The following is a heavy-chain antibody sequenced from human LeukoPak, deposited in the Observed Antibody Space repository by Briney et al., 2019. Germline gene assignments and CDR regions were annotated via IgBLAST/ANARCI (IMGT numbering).Heavy chain of an antibody. CDR1: GGSFSGYY. CDR3: ARHFWQWHWFDP. CDR2: INHSGST. Sequence: SETLSLTCAVYGGSFSGYYWSWIRQPPGKGLEWIGEINHSGSTNYNPSLKSRVTISVDTSKNQFSLKLSSVTAADTAVYYCARHFWQWHWFDPWGQGTLVTVSS. V-gene: IGHV4-34*01. J-gene: IGHJ5*02. D-gene: IGHD3-3*02.